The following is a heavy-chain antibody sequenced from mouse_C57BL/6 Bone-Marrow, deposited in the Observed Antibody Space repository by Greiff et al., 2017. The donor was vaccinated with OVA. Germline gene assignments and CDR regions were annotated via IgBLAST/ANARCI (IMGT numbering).Heavy chain of an antibody. D-gene: IGHD1-1*01. CDR2: IYPGSGST. Sequence: QVQLQQPGAELVKPGASVKMSCKASGYTFTSYWITWVKQRPGQGLEWIGDIYPGSGSTNYNEKFKSKATLTVDTSSSTAYMQLSSLTAEDSAVYYCARSIVHYYGSSYDWYFDVWGTGTTVTVSS. CDR1: GYTFTSYW. V-gene: IGHV1-55*01. J-gene: IGHJ1*03. CDR3: ARSIVHYYGSSYDWYFDV.